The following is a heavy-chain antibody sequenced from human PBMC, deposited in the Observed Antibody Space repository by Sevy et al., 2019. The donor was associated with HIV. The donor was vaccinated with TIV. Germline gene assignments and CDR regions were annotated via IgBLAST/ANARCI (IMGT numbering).Heavy chain of an antibody. Sequence: GASVKVSCKASGYTFTTYGVTWVRQAPGQGLQWMGWISTFNGDTNSAQKLQGRVTMTTDTSTSTAYMELRSLRSDDTAVYYCARAYCSGGRCYSLAYWGQGTLVTVSS. V-gene: IGHV1-18*01. CDR1: GYTFTTYG. CDR3: ARAYCSGGRCYSLAY. J-gene: IGHJ4*02. CDR2: ISTFNGDT. D-gene: IGHD2-15*01.